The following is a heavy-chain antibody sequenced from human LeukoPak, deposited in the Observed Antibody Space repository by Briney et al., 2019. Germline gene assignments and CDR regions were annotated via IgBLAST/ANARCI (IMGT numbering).Heavy chain of an antibody. Sequence: PGGSLRLSCAASGFPSDDYAMHWVRQAPGKGLEWVSGISWHTGTTAYAESVKGRFPISSDSAKNSLYLQMDSLRVEDTALCYCAKSGRKYYPVLGLDFWGQGALVTVSS. CDR1: GFPSDDYA. D-gene: IGHD1-26*01. CDR2: ISWHTGTT. V-gene: IGHV3-9*02. CDR3: AKSGRKYYPVLGLDF. J-gene: IGHJ4*02.